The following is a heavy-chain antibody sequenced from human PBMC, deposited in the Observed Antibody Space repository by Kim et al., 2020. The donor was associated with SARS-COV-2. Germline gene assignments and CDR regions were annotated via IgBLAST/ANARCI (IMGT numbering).Heavy chain of an antibody. Sequence: ASVKVSCKASGYTFTSYAMNWVRQAPGQGLEWMGWINTNTGNPTYAQGFTGRFVFSLDTSVSTAYLQISSLKAEDTAVYYCARDRGGGEAARRFYYYGMDVWGQGTTVTVSS. D-gene: IGHD6-6*01. CDR3: ARDRGGGEAARRFYYYGMDV. J-gene: IGHJ6*02. CDR2: INTNTGNP. V-gene: IGHV7-4-1*02. CDR1: GYTFTSYA.